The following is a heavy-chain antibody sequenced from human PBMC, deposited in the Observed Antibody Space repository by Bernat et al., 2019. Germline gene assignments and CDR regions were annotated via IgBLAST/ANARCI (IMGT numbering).Heavy chain of an antibody. V-gene: IGHV4-39*01. D-gene: IGHD3-10*01. CDR1: GDSISSSTYY. Sequence: QLQLQESGPGLVKPSETLSLTCTVSGDSISSSTYYWGWIRQPPGKGLEWIGSVSNSESTYYNPSLKSRVTISVDTSKNQFSLKLSSVTAADTAVFYGARQRSGSYYMDAFDIWGQGTMVTVSS. J-gene: IGHJ3*02. CDR3: ARQRSGSYYMDAFDI. CDR2: VSNSEST.